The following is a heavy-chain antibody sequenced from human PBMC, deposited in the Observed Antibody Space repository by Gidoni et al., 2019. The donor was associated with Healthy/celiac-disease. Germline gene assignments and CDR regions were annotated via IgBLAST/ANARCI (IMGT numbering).Heavy chain of an antibody. Sequence: QVQRVESVGGVVQPGRYLRLACAASGFPFSSYAMHWVRQAPGKGLEWVAVISYDGSNKYYADYVKGRFTISRDKSKNTLYLQMNSLRAEDTAVYYCARGYSGYDYERNFDYWGQGTLVTVSS. D-gene: IGHD5-12*01. CDR3: ARGYSGYDYERNFDY. V-gene: IGHV3-30-3*01. J-gene: IGHJ4*02. CDR2: ISYDGSNK. CDR1: GFPFSSYA.